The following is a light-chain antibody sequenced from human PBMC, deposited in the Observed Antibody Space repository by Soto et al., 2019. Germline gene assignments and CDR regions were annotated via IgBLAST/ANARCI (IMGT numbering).Light chain of an antibody. CDR3: SSYAGGNNYV. CDR1: SSDVGDYNY. J-gene: IGLJ1*01. Sequence: QSALTQTPSASGSPGQSVTISCTETSSDVGDYNYVSWYQQHPGKAPKLMIYEVTKRPSGVPDRFSGSKSGNTASLTVSGLQAEDEADYYCSSYAGGNNYVFGPGTKLTVL. CDR2: EVT. V-gene: IGLV2-8*01.